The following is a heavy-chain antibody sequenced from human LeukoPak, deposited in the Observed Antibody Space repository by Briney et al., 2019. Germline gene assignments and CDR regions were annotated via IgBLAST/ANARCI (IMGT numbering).Heavy chain of an antibody. Sequence: ASVKVSCKASGGTFGKWIINWVRQATGQGLEWLGWMSPNSGDTGYAQKFQGRVTMTSDSSISTAYMELSSLRSEDTAIYYCVRTPPNWGFDYWGQGTLVTVSS. J-gene: IGHJ4*02. CDR2: MSPNSGDT. CDR1: GGTFGKWI. D-gene: IGHD7-27*01. CDR3: VRTPPNWGFDY. V-gene: IGHV1-8*01.